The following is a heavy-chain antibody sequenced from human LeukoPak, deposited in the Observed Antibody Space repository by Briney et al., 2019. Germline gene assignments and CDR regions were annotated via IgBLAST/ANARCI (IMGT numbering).Heavy chain of an antibody. CDR3: ARDTAPAYYYDSSGYPFDY. J-gene: IGHJ4*02. Sequence: PGGSPRLSCGASGFTFTTYAMTWVRQAPGKGLEWDSSIAGSGGSTYYGDSVKGRFTISRDNSKNTLYLQMNSLRAEDTAVYYCARDTAPAYYYDSSGYPFDYWGQGTLVTVSS. CDR2: IAGSGGST. V-gene: IGHV3-23*01. D-gene: IGHD3-22*01. CDR1: GFTFTTYA.